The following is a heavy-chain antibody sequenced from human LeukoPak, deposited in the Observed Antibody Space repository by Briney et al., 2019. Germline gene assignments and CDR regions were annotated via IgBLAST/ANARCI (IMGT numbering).Heavy chain of an antibody. CDR1: GYTFTGYY. CDR2: INPNSGGT. Sequence: ASVKVSCKASGYTFTGYYMHWVRQAPGQGLEWMGRINPNSGGTNYAQKFQGRVTMTRDTSISTAYMELSRLRSDDTAVYYCARDGRGYYDSSGYYCYFDYWGXGTLVTVSS. J-gene: IGHJ4*02. D-gene: IGHD3-22*01. V-gene: IGHV1-2*06. CDR3: ARDGRGYYDSSGYYCYFDY.